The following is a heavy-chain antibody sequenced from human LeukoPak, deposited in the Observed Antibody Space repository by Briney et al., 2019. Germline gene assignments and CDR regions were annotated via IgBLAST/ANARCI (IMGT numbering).Heavy chain of an antibody. D-gene: IGHD6-13*01. Sequence: PSETLSLTCTVSGGSISSYYWSWIRQPPGKGLEWIGYIYYSGTTNYNPSLKSRVTISVDTSKNQFSLKLSSVTAADTAVYHCARGVYIAAAQYGYWGQGTLVTVSS. CDR1: GGSISSYY. V-gene: IGHV4-59*01. J-gene: IGHJ4*02. CDR3: ARGVYIAAAQYGY. CDR2: IYYSGTT.